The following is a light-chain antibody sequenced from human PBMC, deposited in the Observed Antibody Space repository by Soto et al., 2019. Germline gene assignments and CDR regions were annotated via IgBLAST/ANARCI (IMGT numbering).Light chain of an antibody. CDR3: RSYAGSXTYV. Sequence: QSLLTQPRSVSGSPGQSVTISCTGTSSDVGDYDYVSWYQQHPGKAPKLMIYDVSKRPSGVPDRFYGSKSGNKASLTSSGLQAEDEADYYCRSYAGSXTYVVGTGTKVXV. CDR1: SSDVGDYDY. J-gene: IGLJ1*01. CDR2: DVS. V-gene: IGLV2-11*01.